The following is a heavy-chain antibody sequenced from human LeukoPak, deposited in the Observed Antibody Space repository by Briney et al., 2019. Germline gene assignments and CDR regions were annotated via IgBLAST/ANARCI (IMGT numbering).Heavy chain of an antibody. V-gene: IGHV2-5*01. CDR2: VYWNNDK. Sequence: ESGPTLVNPTQTLALTCTFSGFSLDTGGVAVGWLRQPPGKALEWLALVYWNNDKRYRPSLQSRLTITKDTSKNQVVLTMTNMDPVDTATYYCAYLFEKYYDFWSGYYTFDNWGQGTLVIVSS. D-gene: IGHD3-3*01. CDR3: AYLFEKYYDFWSGYYTFDN. J-gene: IGHJ4*02. CDR1: GFSLDTGGVA.